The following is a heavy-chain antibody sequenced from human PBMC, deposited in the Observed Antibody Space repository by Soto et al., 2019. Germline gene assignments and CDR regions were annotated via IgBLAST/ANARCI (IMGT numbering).Heavy chain of an antibody. J-gene: IGHJ2*01. CDR2: IYYSGST. CDR1: GGSISSSSYY. CDR3: AKYVILTGYYRSYWYFDL. D-gene: IGHD3-9*01. Sequence: ETLSLTCTVSGGSISSSSYYWGWIRQPPGKGLEWIGSIYYSGSTYYNPSLKSRVTISVDTSKNQFSLKLSYVTAADTAVYYCAKYVILTGYYRSYWYFDLWGGGTLVT. V-gene: IGHV4-39*01.